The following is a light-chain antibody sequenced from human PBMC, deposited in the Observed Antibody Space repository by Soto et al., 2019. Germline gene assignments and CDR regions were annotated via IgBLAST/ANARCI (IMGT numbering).Light chain of an antibody. CDR1: QSVSSSY. V-gene: IGKV3-20*01. J-gene: IGKJ1*01. Sequence: EIVLTQSPGTLSLSPGKRATLSCRASQSVSSSYLAWYQQKPGQAPRLLIYGASSRATGIPDRFSGSGSGTDVNLTISSLEPEDFAVYYCQQYGSSPLTFGRGTKVEIK. CDR3: QQYGSSPLT. CDR2: GAS.